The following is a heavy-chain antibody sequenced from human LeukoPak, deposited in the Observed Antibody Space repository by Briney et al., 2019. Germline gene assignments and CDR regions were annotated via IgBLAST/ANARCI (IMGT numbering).Heavy chain of an antibody. J-gene: IGHJ4*02. V-gene: IGHV1-18*01. CDR1: GYTLTELS. D-gene: IGHD4-17*01. CDR3: ARDGLNYGDYGGYY. CDR2: ISAYNGNT. Sequence: ASVKVSCKVSGYTLTELSMHWVRQAPGQGLEWMGWISAYNGNTNYAQKLQGRVTMTTDTSTSTAYMELRSLRSDDTAVYYCARDGLNYGDYGGYYWGQETLVTVSS.